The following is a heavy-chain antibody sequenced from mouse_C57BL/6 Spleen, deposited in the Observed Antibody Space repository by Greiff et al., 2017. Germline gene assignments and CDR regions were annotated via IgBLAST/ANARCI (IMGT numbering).Heavy chain of an antibody. J-gene: IGHJ4*01. V-gene: IGHV5-6*01. Sequence: EVQLKESGGDLVKPGGSLKLSCAASGFTFSSYGMSWVRQTPDKRLEWVATISSGGSYTYYPDSVKGRFTISRDNAKNTLYLQMSSLKSEDTAMYYCARGITTVEHYYAMDYWGQGTSVTVSS. D-gene: IGHD1-1*01. CDR2: ISSGGSYT. CDR3: ARGITTVEHYYAMDY. CDR1: GFTFSSYG.